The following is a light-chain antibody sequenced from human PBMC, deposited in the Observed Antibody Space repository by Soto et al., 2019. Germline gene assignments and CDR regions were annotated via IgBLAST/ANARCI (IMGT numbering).Light chain of an antibody. CDR3: CSYAGSYTVV. V-gene: IGLV2-11*01. J-gene: IGLJ2*01. CDR1: SNDVGCYNS. Sequence: QSALTQPRSVSGSPGQSVTISCTGTSNDVGCYNSVSWYQQHPGKAPKLMLYDVTKRPSGVPDRFSGSKSGNTASLTISGLQAEDESDYSCCSYAGSYTVVFGGGTKLTVL. CDR2: DVT.